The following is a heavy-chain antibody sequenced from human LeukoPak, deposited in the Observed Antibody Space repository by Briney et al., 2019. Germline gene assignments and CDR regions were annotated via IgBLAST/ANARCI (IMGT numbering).Heavy chain of an antibody. J-gene: IGHJ5*02. Sequence: PSQTLSLTCTVSGGSISSGDYYWSWIRQPPGKGLEWIGYIYYSGSTYYNPSLKSRVTISVDTSKNQFSLKLSSVTAADTAVYYCARGVVVVAATNLHWFDPWGQGTLVTVSS. V-gene: IGHV4-30-4*01. D-gene: IGHD2-15*01. CDR3: ARGVVVVAATNLHWFDP. CDR1: GGSISSGDYY. CDR2: IYYSGST.